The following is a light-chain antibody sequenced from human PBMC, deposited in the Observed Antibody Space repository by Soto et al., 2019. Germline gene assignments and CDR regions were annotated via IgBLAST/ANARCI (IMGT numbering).Light chain of an antibody. CDR1: QSISGW. Sequence: DIQMTQSPSTLSASVGDRVTITCRASQSISGWLAWYQQKPGKAPKLLIYDVSSLESGVPSRFSGSGSGTEFTLAISSLQPDDFATYYCQQYGYLVTFGGGTKVEIK. CDR2: DVS. J-gene: IGKJ4*01. V-gene: IGKV1-5*01. CDR3: QQYGYLVT.